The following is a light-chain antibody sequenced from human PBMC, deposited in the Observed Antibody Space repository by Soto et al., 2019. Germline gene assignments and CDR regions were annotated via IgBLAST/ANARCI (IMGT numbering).Light chain of an antibody. CDR1: SSDVGSYNL. V-gene: IGLV2-23*01. Sequence: QSVLTQPASVSGSPGQSITISCTGTSSDVGSYNLVSWYQQHPGKAPKLMIYEDSKRPSGVSNRFSGSKSGNTASLTISGLQAVDEADYYCCSSAGSSTYNYVFGTGSKVTVL. CDR3: CSSAGSSTYNYV. J-gene: IGLJ1*01. CDR2: EDS.